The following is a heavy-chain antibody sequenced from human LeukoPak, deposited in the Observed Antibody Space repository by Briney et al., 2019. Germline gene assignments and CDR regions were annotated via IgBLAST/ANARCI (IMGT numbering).Heavy chain of an antibody. CDR1: GFTFTNYA. CDR2: ITGSGGKT. V-gene: IGHV3-23*01. J-gene: IGHJ4*02. CDR3: ARVGGSYNFDY. Sequence: GGSLRLSCEASGFTFTNYAMAWVRQGPGKGLEWVSGITGSGGKTYYADSVKGRFTISRDNAKNSLYLQMNSLRAEDTAVYYCARVGGSYNFDYWGQGTLVTVSS. D-gene: IGHD1-26*01.